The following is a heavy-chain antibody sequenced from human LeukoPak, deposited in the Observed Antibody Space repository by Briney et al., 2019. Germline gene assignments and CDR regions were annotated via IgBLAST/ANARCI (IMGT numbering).Heavy chain of an antibody. CDR2: IKQDGSEK. V-gene: IGHV3-7*01. CDR3: ARDTDGSGTLDY. Sequence: GGSLRLSCAASGFTFSSSWMSWVRQAPGKGLEWVANIKQDGSEKSYVDSVKGRFTISRDNAKNSLYLQMNSLRAEDTAVYYCARDTDGSGTLDYWGQGTLVTVSS. CDR1: GFTFSSSW. J-gene: IGHJ4*02. D-gene: IGHD3-10*01.